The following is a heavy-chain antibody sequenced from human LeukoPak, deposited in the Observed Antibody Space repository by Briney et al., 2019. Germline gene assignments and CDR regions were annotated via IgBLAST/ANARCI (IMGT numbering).Heavy chain of an antibody. CDR3: ARDLVGYYDSSDLGAFDI. J-gene: IGHJ3*02. CDR2: IWYDGSNK. CDR1: GFTFSSYG. D-gene: IGHD3-22*01. V-gene: IGHV3-33*01. Sequence: GGSLRLSCAASGFTFSSYGMHWVRQAPGKGLEWVAVIWYDGSNKYYADSVKGRFTISRDNSKNTLYLQMNSLRAEDTAVYYCARDLVGYYDSSDLGAFDIWGQGTMVTVSS.